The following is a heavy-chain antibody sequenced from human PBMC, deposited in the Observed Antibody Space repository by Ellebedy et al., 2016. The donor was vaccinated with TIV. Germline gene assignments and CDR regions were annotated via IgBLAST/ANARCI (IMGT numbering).Heavy chain of an antibody. D-gene: IGHD6-19*01. CDR3: ATDITGAVAGYYYYGMDV. CDR2: IIPEDGET. V-gene: IGHV1-24*01. Sequence: AASVKVSCKVSGYTLTELSMHWVRQAPGKGLEWMGGIIPEDGETIYAQKFQGRVTMTADTSTDTAYMELSSLKYEDTAVYYCATDITGAVAGYYYYGMDVWGQGTTVTVSS. CDR1: GYTLTELS. J-gene: IGHJ6*02.